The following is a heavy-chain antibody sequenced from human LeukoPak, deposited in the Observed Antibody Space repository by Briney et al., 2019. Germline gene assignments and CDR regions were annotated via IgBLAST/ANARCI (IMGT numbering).Heavy chain of an antibody. CDR2: IYYSGST. CDR3: ARVGVPSEARVAATDY. Sequence: PSETLSLTCTVSGGSISSGDYYWSWIRQPPGKGLEWIGYIYYSGSTYYNPSLKSRVTISVDTSKNQFSLKLSSVTAADTAVYYCARVGVPSEARVAATDYWGQGTLVTVSS. CDR1: GGSISSGDYY. D-gene: IGHD2-15*01. V-gene: IGHV4-30-4*01. J-gene: IGHJ4*02.